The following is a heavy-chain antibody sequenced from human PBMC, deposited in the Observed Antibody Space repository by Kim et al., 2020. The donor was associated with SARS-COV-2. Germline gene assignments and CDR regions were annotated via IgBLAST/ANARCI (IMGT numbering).Heavy chain of an antibody. CDR3: NTDRGQCEQLIFDY. CDR2: IKSKTDGGTT. Sequence: GGSLRLSCAASGFTFSNAWMSWVRQAPGKGLEWVGRIKSKTDGGTTDYAAPVKGRFTISRDDSKNTLYLQMNSLKTEDTAVYYCNTDRGQCEQLIFDYWGQGTLRTVSS. CDR1: GFTFSNAW. J-gene: IGHJ4*02. V-gene: IGHV3-15*01. D-gene: IGHD2-8*01.